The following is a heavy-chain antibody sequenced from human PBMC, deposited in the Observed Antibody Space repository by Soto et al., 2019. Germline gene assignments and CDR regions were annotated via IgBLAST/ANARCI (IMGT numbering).Heavy chain of an antibody. Sequence: QVQLVESGGGVVQPGRSLRLSCAASGFTFSGYGMHWVRQAPGKGLEWVAVISYDGSKKYYADCVKGRFFISRDNSKNTLYLEMSSLRAEDTAVYYCVKDGSSGLPYYYGMDVWGQGTTVTVSS. CDR3: VKDGSSGLPYYYGMDV. J-gene: IGHJ6*02. CDR2: ISYDGSKK. D-gene: IGHD6-19*01. CDR1: GFTFSGYG. V-gene: IGHV3-30*18.